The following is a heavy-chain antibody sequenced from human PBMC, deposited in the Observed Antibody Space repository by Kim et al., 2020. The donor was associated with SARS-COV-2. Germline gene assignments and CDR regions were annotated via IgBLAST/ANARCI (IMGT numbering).Heavy chain of an antibody. CDR3: TRASAGFDY. Sequence: GGSLRLSCTASGFNFRSYDMHWVRQATGEGLEWVSAVGTAGDTYYRGSVKDRFTISRENAKNSLYLQMNSLRAGDTAVYYCTRASAGFDYWGQGTLVTVS. CDR2: VGTAGDT. J-gene: IGHJ4*02. CDR1: GFNFRSYD. V-gene: IGHV3-13*01.